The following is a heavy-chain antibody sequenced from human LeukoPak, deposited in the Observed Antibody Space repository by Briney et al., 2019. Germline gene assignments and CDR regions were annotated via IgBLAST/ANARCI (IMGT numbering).Heavy chain of an antibody. Sequence: QPGRSLRLSCAASGFTFSSYAMHWVRQAPGKGLEWVAVTSYDGSNKYYADSVKGRFTISRDNSKNTLYLQMNSLRAEDTAVYYCARQGYDSSEDAFDIWGQGTMVTVSS. CDR2: TSYDGSNK. D-gene: IGHD3-22*01. CDR3: ARQGYDSSEDAFDI. V-gene: IGHV3-30-3*01. CDR1: GFTFSSYA. J-gene: IGHJ3*02.